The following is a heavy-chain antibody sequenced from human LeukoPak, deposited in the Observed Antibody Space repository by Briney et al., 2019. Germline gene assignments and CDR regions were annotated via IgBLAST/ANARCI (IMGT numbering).Heavy chain of an antibody. CDR1: GYTFTASG. CDR2: INPYNDIT. CDR3: ARLFGELLLPSDHFYYMDV. V-gene: IGHV1-18*01. Sequence: ASVKVSCKASGYTFTASGLCWVRQAPGQGLEWMGWINPYNDITDYAQTFKGRVTMTTDTPTSTAYMELRSLRSDDTAVYYCARLFGELLLPSDHFYYMDVWGKGTAVTVSS. J-gene: IGHJ6*03. D-gene: IGHD3-10*02.